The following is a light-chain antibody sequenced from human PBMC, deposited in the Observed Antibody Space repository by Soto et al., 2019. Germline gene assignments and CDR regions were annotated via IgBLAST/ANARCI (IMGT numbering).Light chain of an antibody. CDR1: QDIAIY. CDR2: AAS. Sequence: IQLTQSPSSLSASVGDRVTITCRASQDIAIYLGWYQQKPGEAPKLLIYAASTLYGGVPSRLSGSGSGTDFALTITSLQAEDFATYYCQQLRMYPSTFGGGTKVEIK. J-gene: IGKJ4*01. CDR3: QQLRMYPST. V-gene: IGKV1-9*01.